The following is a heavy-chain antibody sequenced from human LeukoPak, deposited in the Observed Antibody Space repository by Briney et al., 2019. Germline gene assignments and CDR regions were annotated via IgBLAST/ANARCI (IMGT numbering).Heavy chain of an antibody. D-gene: IGHD3-10*01. Sequence: GGSLRLSCAASGFTFDRFTIHWVRQTPGKGLEWVSLINRRGHTFYADSVKGRFTISRDNSKNTLYLQMNSLRAEDTAVYYCAKSSHSNYYGSGSYMRGPFDYWGQGTLVTVSS. CDR1: GFTFDRFT. J-gene: IGHJ4*02. CDR2: INRRGHT. V-gene: IGHV3-43*01. CDR3: AKSSHSNYYGSGSYMRGPFDY.